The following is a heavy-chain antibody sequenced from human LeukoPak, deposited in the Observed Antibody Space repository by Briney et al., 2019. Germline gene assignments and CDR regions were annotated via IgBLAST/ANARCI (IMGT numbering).Heavy chain of an antibody. J-gene: IGHJ4*02. CDR1: GFNFRDHW. V-gene: IGHV3-7*03. D-gene: IGHD6-19*01. Sequence: PGRSLRLSCAASGFNFRDHWMDWVRQAPGKGLEWVGHIKTDGSETYYLDSLRGRFSISRDNTNNALYLQMNSLRVEDTAVYYCVKNNGWFHLAQWGQGTLVTVSS. CDR2: IKTDGSET. CDR3: VKNNGWFHLAQ.